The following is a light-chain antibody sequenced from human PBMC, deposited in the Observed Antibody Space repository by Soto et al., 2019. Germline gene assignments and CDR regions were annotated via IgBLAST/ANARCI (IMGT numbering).Light chain of an antibody. CDR2: KAS. CDR3: QPLHSSAIT. Sequence: DIHVCQTLATLSATVGDKITITGRATQYVGSWLAWYQQKPGKAPKLLIYKASNLQSGVPSRFSGSGSATEFTLTISSLQPEDFATYYCQPLHSSAITFGQGTRLEIK. CDR1: QYVGSW. V-gene: IGKV1-5*03. J-gene: IGKJ5*01.